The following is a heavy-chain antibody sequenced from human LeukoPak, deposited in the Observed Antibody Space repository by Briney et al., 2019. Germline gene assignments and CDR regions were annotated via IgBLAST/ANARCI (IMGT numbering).Heavy chain of an antibody. CDR1: GGSIDSTNY. Sequence: SETLSLTCGVSGGSIDSTNYWSWVRQAPGKGLEWIGEIAHDGTRNYNSSLRSRVAMSFDRANNYFSLSLTAVTAADTALYYRTREDRPFCPFAFWGQGVLVTVSS. D-gene: IGHD3-22*01. CDR2: IAHDGTR. V-gene: IGHV4-4*02. CDR3: TREDRPFCPFAF. J-gene: IGHJ4*02.